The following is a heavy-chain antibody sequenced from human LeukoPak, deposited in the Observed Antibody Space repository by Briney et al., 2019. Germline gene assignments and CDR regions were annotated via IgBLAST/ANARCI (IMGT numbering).Heavy chain of an antibody. D-gene: IGHD3-3*01. CDR2: ISSSSRYI. CDR1: GIVFSNTA. V-gene: IGHV3-21*01. CDR3: ATVKIKGFFEWPAPPDY. Sequence: GGSLRLSCAASGIVFSNTAMNWVRQAPGKGLEWVSSISSSSRYIYYAGAVKGRFTISRDNAKNSLYLQMNSLRAEDTAVYYCATVKIKGFFEWPAPPDYWGQGTLVTVSS. J-gene: IGHJ4*02.